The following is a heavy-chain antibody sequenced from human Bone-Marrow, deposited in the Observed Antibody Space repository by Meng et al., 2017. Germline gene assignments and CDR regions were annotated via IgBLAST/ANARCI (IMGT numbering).Heavy chain of an antibody. D-gene: IGHD6-13*01. J-gene: IGHJ6*02. CDR1: GGTFSSYA. CDR3: ATGVPIAAAGTRNLYYYYYGMDV. V-gene: IGHV1-69*13. Sequence: SVKVSCKASGGTFSSYAISWVRQAPGQGLEGMGGIIPIFGTANYAQKFQGRVTITADESTSTAYMELSSLRSEDTAVYYCATGVPIAAAGTRNLYYYYYGMDVWGQGTTVTVSS. CDR2: IIPIFGTA.